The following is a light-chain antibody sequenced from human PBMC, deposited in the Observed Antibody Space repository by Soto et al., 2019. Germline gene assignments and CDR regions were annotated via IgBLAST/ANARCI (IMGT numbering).Light chain of an antibody. CDR3: CSYAGRYNFVM. J-gene: IGLJ3*02. V-gene: IGLV2-11*01. Sequence: QAVLAQPRSVSGSPGQSVTISCTGTDTHVGGYTFVSWYQQHAGKAPRVLIFDVSQRAPGVPDRFSGSKSGNTASLTISGLQPEDEADYHCCSYAGRYNFVMFGGGTKLTVL. CDR2: DVS. CDR1: DTHVGGYTF.